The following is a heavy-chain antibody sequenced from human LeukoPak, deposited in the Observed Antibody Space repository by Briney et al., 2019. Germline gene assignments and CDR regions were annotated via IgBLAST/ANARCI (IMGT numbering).Heavy chain of an antibody. CDR3: ARHRADWGWAAFDI. D-gene: IGHD7-27*01. CDR2: IYTSGST. Sequence: SETLSLTCTVSGGSISSYYWSWIRQPAGKGLEWIGRIYTSGSTNYNPSLKSRVTMSVDTSKNQFSLKLSSVTAADTAVYYCARHRADWGWAAFDIWGQGTMVTVSS. CDR1: GGSISSYY. J-gene: IGHJ3*02. V-gene: IGHV4-4*07.